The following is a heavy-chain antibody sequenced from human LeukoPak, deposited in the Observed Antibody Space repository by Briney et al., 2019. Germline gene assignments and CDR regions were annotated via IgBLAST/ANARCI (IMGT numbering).Heavy chain of an antibody. D-gene: IGHD5-18*01. V-gene: IGHV1-69*04. CDR1: GGTFSSYA. CDR2: IIPIFGIA. Sequence: SVKVSCKASGGTFSSYAISWVRQAPGQGLEWMRRIIPIFGIANYAQKFQGRVTITADKSTSTAYMELGSLRSEDTAVYYCATDTAMAGTYYYYGMDVWGQGTTVTVSS. CDR3: ATDTAMAGTYYYYGMDV. J-gene: IGHJ6*02.